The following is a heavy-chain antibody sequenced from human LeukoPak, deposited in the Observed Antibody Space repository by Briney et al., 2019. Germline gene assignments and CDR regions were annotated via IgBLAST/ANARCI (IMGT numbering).Heavy chain of an antibody. J-gene: IGHJ5*02. CDR1: GGSISSYY. D-gene: IGHD4-23*01. CDR3: ARSAYDYGGKEWFDP. Sequence: SQTLSLTCTVSGGSISSYYWSWIRQPPGKGLEWIGYIYYSGSTNYNPSLQSRVTISVNTSKNQFSLKLSSVTAADTAVYYCARSAYDYGGKEWFDPWGQGTLVTVSS. V-gene: IGHV4-59*01. CDR2: IYYSGST.